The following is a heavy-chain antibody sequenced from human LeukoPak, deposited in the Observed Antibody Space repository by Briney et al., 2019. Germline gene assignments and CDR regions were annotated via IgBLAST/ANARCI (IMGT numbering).Heavy chain of an antibody. CDR3: AKEGGAPYRSGGSCYGGGFDY. J-gene: IGHJ4*02. D-gene: IGHD2-15*01. Sequence: PGGSLRLSCAASGFTFSSYGMHWVRQAPGKGLEWVAVISYDGSNKYYADSVKGRFTISRDNSKNTLYLQMNSLRAEDTAVYYCAKEGGAPYRSGGSCYGGGFDYWGQGTLVTVSS. V-gene: IGHV3-30*18. CDR1: GFTFSSYG. CDR2: ISYDGSNK.